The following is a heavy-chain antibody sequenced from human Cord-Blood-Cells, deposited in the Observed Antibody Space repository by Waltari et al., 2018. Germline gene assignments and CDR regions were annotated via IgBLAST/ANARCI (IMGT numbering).Heavy chain of an antibody. J-gene: IGHJ3*02. V-gene: IGHV4-34*01. CDR2: INHSGST. D-gene: IGHD1-7*01. CDR1: GGSFSGYS. CDR3: ARGRAYNWNYRPFDI. Sequence: QVQLQQWGAGLLKPSETLSLTCAVYGGSFSGYSWSWIRQPPGKGLEWIGEINHSGSTNYNPSIKSRVTISVDTSKNQFSLKLSSVTAADTAVYYCARGRAYNWNYRPFDIWGQGTMVTVSS.